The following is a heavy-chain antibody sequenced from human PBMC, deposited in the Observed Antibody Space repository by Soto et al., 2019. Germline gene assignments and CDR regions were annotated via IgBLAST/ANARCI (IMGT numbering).Heavy chain of an antibody. CDR3: AKGLTGAPYYGMDV. Sequence: EVQLLESGGGLVQPGGSLRLSCAASGFTFSSYAMSWVRQAPGKGLEWVSAISGSGGNTYYADSVKGRFTISRDNSRNTLYLQMNSLRDEDTAVYYCAKGLTGAPYYGMDVWGQGTTVTVSS. D-gene: IGHD7-27*01. J-gene: IGHJ6*02. V-gene: IGHV3-23*01. CDR2: ISGSGGNT. CDR1: GFTFSSYA.